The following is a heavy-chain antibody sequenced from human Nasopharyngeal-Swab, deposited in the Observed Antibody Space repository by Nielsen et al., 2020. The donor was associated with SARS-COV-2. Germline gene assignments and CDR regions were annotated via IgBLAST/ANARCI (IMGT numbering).Heavy chain of an antibody. J-gene: IGHJ2*01. CDR3: AGVDRITIFGVAPWAHWYIDL. CDR1: GFTFSSFI. V-gene: IGHV3-23*01. CDR2: ISADGGGT. Sequence: GESLKISCAASGFTFSSFIMSWVRQAPGKGLERVSGISADGGGTFYADSVKGRFTIFRDNSKNTLYLQMNSLRAEDTAVYYCAGVDRITIFGVAPWAHWYIDLWGRGTLVTVSS. D-gene: IGHD3-3*01.